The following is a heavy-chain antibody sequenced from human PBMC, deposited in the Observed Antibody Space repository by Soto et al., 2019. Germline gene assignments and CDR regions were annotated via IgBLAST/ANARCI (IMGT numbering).Heavy chain of an antibody. J-gene: IGHJ6*02. CDR1: GFTVSSNY. D-gene: IGHD2-21*01. Sequence: EVQLVESGGGLVQPGGSLRLSCAASGFTVSSNYMSWVRQAPGKGLEWVSVIYSGGSTYYADSVKGRFTISRHNSKNTLYLQMNSLRAEDTAVYYCARGDGGCYYYNGMDVWGQGTTVTVSS. CDR3: ARGDGGCYYYNGMDV. V-gene: IGHV3-53*04. CDR2: IYSGGST.